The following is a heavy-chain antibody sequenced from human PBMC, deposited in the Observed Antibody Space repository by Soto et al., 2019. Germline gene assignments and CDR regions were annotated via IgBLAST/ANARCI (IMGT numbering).Heavy chain of an antibody. CDR2: ISGGGGST. Sequence: EVQLLESGGGLVQPGGSLRLSCEASGFTFSSYVISWVRQAPGKGLEWVSTISGGGGSTYYADSVKGRFTISRDNSKNMVYLQMNSLRAEDTAVYYCAKDVRAQWFAELSGWGQGTLVTVSS. V-gene: IGHV3-23*01. D-gene: IGHD3-10*01. CDR1: GFTFSSYV. J-gene: IGHJ4*02. CDR3: AKDVRAQWFAELSG.